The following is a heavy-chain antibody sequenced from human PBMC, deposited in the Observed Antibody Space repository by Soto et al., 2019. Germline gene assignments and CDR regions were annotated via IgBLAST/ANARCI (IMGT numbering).Heavy chain of an antibody. Sequence: SLRLAYAASGYTCDDYTMQCVRQAPGKGLEWVSLISWDGGSTYYADSVKGRFTISRDNSKNSLYLQMNSLRTEDTALYYCAKDVHDFWSGYSLDAFDIWGQGTMVTVSS. CDR1: GYTCDDYT. J-gene: IGHJ3*02. CDR2: ISWDGGST. D-gene: IGHD3-3*01. CDR3: AKDVHDFWSGYSLDAFDI. V-gene: IGHV3-43*01.